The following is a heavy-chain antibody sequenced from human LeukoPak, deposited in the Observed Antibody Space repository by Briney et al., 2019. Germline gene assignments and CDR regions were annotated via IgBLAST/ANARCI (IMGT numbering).Heavy chain of an antibody. D-gene: IGHD2-2*01. CDR3: AKSLASSTSPRGYFQH. V-gene: IGHV3-30*02. J-gene: IGHJ1*01. Sequence: GSLRLSCAASGFTFSSYGMHWVRQAPGKGLEWVAFIRYDGSNKYYADSVKGRFTISRDNSKNTLYLQMNSLRAEDTAVYYCAKSLASSTSPRGYFQHWGQGTLVTVSS. CDR1: GFTFSSYG. CDR2: IRYDGSNK.